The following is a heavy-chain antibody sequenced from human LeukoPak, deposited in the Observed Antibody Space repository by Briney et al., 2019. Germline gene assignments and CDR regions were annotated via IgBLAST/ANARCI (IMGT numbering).Heavy chain of an antibody. CDR3: AREGEGGAFDY. CDR2: IWYDGSNK. V-gene: IGHV3-33*01. Sequence: AGGSLRFSCAASGFTFSSYGMHWVRQAPGKGLEWVAVIWYDGSNKYYADSVKGRFTISRDNSKNTLYLQMNSLRAEDTAVYYCAREGEGGAFDYWGQGTLVTVSS. CDR1: GFTFSSYG. J-gene: IGHJ4*02. D-gene: IGHD3-16*01.